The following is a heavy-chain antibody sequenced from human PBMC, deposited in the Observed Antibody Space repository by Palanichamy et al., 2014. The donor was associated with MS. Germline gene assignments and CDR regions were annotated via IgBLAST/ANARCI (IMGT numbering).Heavy chain of an antibody. V-gene: IGHV1-69*02. J-gene: IGHJ6*02. CDR1: GGTFSSYT. CDR2: IIPILGIA. D-gene: IGHD6-13*01. Sequence: QVQLVQSRAEVKKPGSSVKVSCKASGGTFSSYTISWVRQAPGQGLEWMGRIIPILGIANYAQKFQGRVTITADKSTSTAYMELSSLRSEDTAVYYCARGIAAAGRGYYYGMDVWGQGTTVTVSS. CDR3: ARGIAAAGRGYYYGMDV.